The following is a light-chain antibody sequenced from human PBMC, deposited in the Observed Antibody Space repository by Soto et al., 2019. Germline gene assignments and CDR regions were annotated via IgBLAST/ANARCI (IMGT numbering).Light chain of an antibody. Sequence: SYELTQPTSVSVSPGQTASITCSGDKLGDKYACWYQQKPGQSPVLVIYQDSKRPPGIPERFSGSNSGNTATLTISGTQAMDEADYYCQAWDSSTPVVFGGGTKLTVL. V-gene: IGLV3-1*01. CDR3: QAWDSSTPVV. CDR1: KLGDKY. CDR2: QDS. J-gene: IGLJ2*01.